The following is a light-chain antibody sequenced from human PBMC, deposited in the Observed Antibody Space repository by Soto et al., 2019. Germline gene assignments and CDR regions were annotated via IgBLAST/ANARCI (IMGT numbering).Light chain of an antibody. CDR2: GAS. CDR3: HQYCSSFT. Sequence: EMVLTQSPGTLSLSPGERATLSCRASQSVSSSYLAWYQQKPGQAPRLLIYGASSRATGIPDRFSGSGSRTAFTLTTSRLEPEDFAVYYYHQYCSSFTFGQATLLQMK. J-gene: IGKJ5*01. V-gene: IGKV3-20*01. CDR1: QSVSSSY.